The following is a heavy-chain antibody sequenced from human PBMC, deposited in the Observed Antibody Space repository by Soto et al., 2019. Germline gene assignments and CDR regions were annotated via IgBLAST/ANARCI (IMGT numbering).Heavy chain of an antibody. J-gene: IGHJ4*02. CDR2: VYFSGST. CDR1: GGSVSSPDFY. D-gene: IGHD6-19*01. V-gene: IGHV4-61*08. CDR3: ARVASAVHFDY. Sequence: QVQLQESGPGLLKPSETLSLTCTVSGGSVSSPDFYWSWIRQPPGKGLEWIGFVYFSGSTNYNHSLQSRVTISVDTSKNQFSLRLTSVTAADTALYYSARVASAVHFDYRGQGTLITVSS.